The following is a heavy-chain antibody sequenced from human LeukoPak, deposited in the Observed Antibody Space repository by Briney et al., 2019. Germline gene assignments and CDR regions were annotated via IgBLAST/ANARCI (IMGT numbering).Heavy chain of an antibody. J-gene: IGHJ4*02. Sequence: SETLSLTCIVSGGSINKYYWNWIRQPPGKGLEWIGNTYYSGGSTNYNPSLKSRVTVSVDTSKNQFSLKLSSVTAEDTAVYYCVADYYGSGSYGMNFDYWGQGTRVTVSS. CDR2: TYYSGGST. CDR3: VADYYGSGSYGMNFDY. D-gene: IGHD3-10*01. CDR1: GGSINKYY. V-gene: IGHV4-59*01.